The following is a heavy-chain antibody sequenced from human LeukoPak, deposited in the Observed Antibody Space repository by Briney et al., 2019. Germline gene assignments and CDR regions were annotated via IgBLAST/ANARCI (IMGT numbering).Heavy chain of an antibody. Sequence: GESLKISCKGSGYSFTSYWIGWVRQMPGKGLEWMGIIYPGDSDTRYSPSFQGQVTISADKSISTAYLQWSSLKASDTAVYYCARDERDRSNLWFGELQNWFDPWGQGTLVTVSS. CDR2: IYPGDSDT. D-gene: IGHD3-10*01. CDR3: ARDERDRSNLWFGELQNWFDP. CDR1: GYSFTSYW. J-gene: IGHJ5*02. V-gene: IGHV5-51*01.